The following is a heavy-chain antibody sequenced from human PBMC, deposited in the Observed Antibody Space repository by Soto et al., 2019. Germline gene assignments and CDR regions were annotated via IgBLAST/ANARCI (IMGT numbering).Heavy chain of an antibody. CDR3: VKEGKMGVEGFDF. J-gene: IGHJ4*02. D-gene: IGHD1-26*01. CDR2: IRGDLVTT. V-gene: IGHV3-23*01. CDR1: GFTFSDHA. Sequence: EMQLLESGGDLVQPGGSLRLSCATSGFTFSDHAMHWVRQAPGEGLEWVSGIRGDLVTTPYADSVKGRFTISRDNSMNTLYLQMNSLRAEDTAIYYCVKEGKMGVEGFDFWGQGTLVTVSS.